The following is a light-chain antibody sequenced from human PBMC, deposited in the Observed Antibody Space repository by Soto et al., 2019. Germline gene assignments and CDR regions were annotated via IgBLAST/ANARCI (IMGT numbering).Light chain of an antibody. J-gene: IGLJ3*02. CDR3: CSYAGNSLWV. CDR2: DVS. V-gene: IGLV2-11*01. CDR1: SSDVGGYNY. Sequence: QSAPTQPRSVSGSPGQSVTISCTGTSSDVGGYNYVSWYQQHPSKAPKLMIYDVSKWPSGVPDRFSGSKSGNTASLTISGLQAEDEADYYCCSYAGNSLWVFGGGTKLTVL.